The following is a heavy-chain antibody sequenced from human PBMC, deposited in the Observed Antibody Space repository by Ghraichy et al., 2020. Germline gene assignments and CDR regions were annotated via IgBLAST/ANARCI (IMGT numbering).Heavy chain of an antibody. CDR3: ARGSTVVRYYYYAGMDV. D-gene: IGHD4-23*01. V-gene: IGHV3-48*02. CDR2: ITSSSRFI. J-gene: IGHJ6*02. CDR1: GFTFSSYS. Sequence: GGSLRLSCVGSGFTFSSYSMNWVRQAPGKGLEWVSYITSSSRFISYSDSVKGRFTVSRDNAQNTLYLQMKSLRDEDTAVYYCARGSTVVRYYYYAGMDVWGQGTTVPVSS.